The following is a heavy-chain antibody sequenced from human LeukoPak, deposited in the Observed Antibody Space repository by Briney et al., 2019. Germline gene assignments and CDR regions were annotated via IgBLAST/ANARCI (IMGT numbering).Heavy chain of an antibody. CDR2: INHSGST. V-gene: IGHV4-34*01. D-gene: IGHD2-2*01. J-gene: IGHJ6*03. CDR1: GDSISSYH. Sequence: SETLSLTCTVSGDSISSYHWSWIRQPPGKGLEWIGEINHSGSTNYNPSLKSRVTISVDTSKNQFSLKLSSVTAADTAVYYCARGRGYCSSTSCYRDYYYYMDVWGKGTTVTVSS. CDR3: ARGRGYCSSTSCYRDYYYYMDV.